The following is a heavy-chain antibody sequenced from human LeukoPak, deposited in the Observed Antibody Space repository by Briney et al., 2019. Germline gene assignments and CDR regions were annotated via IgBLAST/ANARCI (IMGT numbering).Heavy chain of an antibody. CDR1: GYTFTGYY. CDR3: AENRGSERTFDI. Sequence: ASVKVSCKASGYTFTGYYMHWVRQAPGQGLEWMGWIIPNSGGTNYAQNFQGRVTMTRDTSISTAYMEVSRLTSNDTAVYYCAENRGSERTFDIWGRGTMVTVSS. CDR2: IIPNSGGT. J-gene: IGHJ3*02. D-gene: IGHD1-26*01. V-gene: IGHV1-2*02.